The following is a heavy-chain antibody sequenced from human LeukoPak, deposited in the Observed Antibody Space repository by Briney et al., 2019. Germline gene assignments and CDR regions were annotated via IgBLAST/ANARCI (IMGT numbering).Heavy chain of an antibody. D-gene: IGHD6-19*01. CDR2: IKQDGSEK. J-gene: IGHJ6*03. V-gene: IGHV3-7*01. Sequence: PGGSLRLSCAASGFTFSSYWMSWVRQAPGRGLEWVANIKQDGSEKYYVDSVKGQFTISRDNAKNSLYLQMNSLRAEDTAVYYCARGSSGWFYYMDVWGKGTTVTVSS. CDR3: ARGSSGWFYYMDV. CDR1: GFTFSSYW.